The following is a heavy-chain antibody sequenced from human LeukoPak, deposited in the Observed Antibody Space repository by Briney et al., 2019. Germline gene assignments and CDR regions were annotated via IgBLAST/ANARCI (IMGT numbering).Heavy chain of an antibody. D-gene: IGHD4-17*01. V-gene: IGHV1-18*01. J-gene: IGHJ4*02. Sequence: ASVKVSCEASGYTFTSYGISWVRQAPGQGLEWMGWISAYNGNTNYAQKLQGRVTMTTDTSTSTAYMELRSLRSDDTAVYYCARASTVTTHFDYWGQGTLVTVSS. CDR2: ISAYNGNT. CDR1: GYTFTSYG. CDR3: ARASTVTTHFDY.